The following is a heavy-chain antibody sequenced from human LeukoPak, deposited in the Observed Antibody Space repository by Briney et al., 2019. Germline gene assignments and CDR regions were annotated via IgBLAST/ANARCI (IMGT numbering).Heavy chain of an antibody. J-gene: IGHJ4*02. D-gene: IGHD5-18*01. Sequence: SETLSLTCAVYGGSFSGYYWSWIRQPPGKGLEWIGEINHSGSTNYNPSLKSRVTISVDTSKNQFSLKLSSVTAADTAVYCCARGQLWFNWGQGTLVTVSS. CDR3: ARGQLWFN. V-gene: IGHV4-34*01. CDR2: INHSGST. CDR1: GGSFSGYY.